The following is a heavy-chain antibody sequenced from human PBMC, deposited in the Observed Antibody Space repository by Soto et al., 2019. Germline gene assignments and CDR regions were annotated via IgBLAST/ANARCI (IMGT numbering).Heavy chain of an antibody. Sequence: EVQLLESGGGLVQPGGSLRLSCAASGFTFSSYAMSWVRQAPGKGLDWVSAVSGSGGSTYYADSVRGRFTISRDNSKNTLYLQMNSLRAEDTAVYYSAKALSDSSSWYVLTFDYWGQRALVTVSS. V-gene: IGHV3-23*01. CDR2: VSGSGGST. CDR1: GFTFSSYA. CDR3: AKALSDSSSWYVLTFDY. D-gene: IGHD6-13*01. J-gene: IGHJ4*02.